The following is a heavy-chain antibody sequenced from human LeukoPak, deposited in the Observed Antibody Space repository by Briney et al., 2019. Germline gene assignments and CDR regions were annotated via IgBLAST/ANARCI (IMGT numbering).Heavy chain of an antibody. CDR1: GYTFTGYY. D-gene: IGHD3-22*01. J-gene: IGHJ4*02. Sequence: AASVNVSCKASGYTFTGYYMHWVRQAPGQGLEWMGRINPNSGGTNYAQKFQGRVTMTRDTSISTAYMELSRLRSDDTAVYYCARVGYYESSGYYEYWGQGTLVTVSS. CDR2: INPNSGGT. V-gene: IGHV1-2*06. CDR3: ARVGYYESSGYYEY.